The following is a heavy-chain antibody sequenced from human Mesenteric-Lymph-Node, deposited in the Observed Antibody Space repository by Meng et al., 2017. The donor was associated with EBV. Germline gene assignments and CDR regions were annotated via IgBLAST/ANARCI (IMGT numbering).Heavy chain of an antibody. V-gene: IGHV2-5*02. CDR1: GFSLSTSGVG. CDR3: AHRRYSYGPGRFDP. CDR2: SYWDDDK. D-gene: IGHD5-18*01. Sequence: QVTVKQSGPTAQKPTQTLTLTCTFSGFSLSTSGVGVGWIRQPPGKDLEWLVLSYWDDDKRYSPSLKSRLTITKDTSNNQVVLTMTNMDPVDTATYYCAHRRYSYGPGRFDPWGQGTLVTVSS. J-gene: IGHJ5*02.